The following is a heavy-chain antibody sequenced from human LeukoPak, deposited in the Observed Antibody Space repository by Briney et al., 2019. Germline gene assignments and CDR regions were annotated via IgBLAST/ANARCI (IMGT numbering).Heavy chain of an antibody. CDR2: IYYSGST. CDR1: GGSISSSSYY. V-gene: IGHV4-39*07. D-gene: IGHD3-22*01. Sequence: PSETLSLTCTVSGGSISSSSYYWGWIRQPPGKGLEWIGSIYYSGSTYYNPSLKSRVTISVDTSKNQFSLKLSSVTAADTAVYYCARGKHYYDSSGYSPFDYWGQGTLVTVSS. J-gene: IGHJ4*02. CDR3: ARGKHYYDSSGYSPFDY.